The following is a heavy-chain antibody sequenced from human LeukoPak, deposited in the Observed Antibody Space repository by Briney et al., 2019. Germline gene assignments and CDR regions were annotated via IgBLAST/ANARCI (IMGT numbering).Heavy chain of an antibody. Sequence: SETLSLTCTVSGGSINNYYWSWIRQSPGKGLEWIGYIHFSGSTNYNPSFKSRVIISLDTSINQFSLRLNSVTAADAAVYYCARGPQYTYAPQGTFDYWGQGALVTVSS. J-gene: IGHJ4*02. CDR3: ARGPQYTYAPQGTFDY. D-gene: IGHD2-2*01. V-gene: IGHV4-59*01. CDR2: IHFSGST. CDR1: GGSINNYY.